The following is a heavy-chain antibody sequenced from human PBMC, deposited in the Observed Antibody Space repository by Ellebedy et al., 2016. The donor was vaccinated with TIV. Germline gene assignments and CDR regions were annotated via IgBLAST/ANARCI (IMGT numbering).Heavy chain of an antibody. CDR3: ARDPLDCSSTSCYWAINYYYGVDV. J-gene: IGHJ6*02. Sequence: ASVKVSCXASDYTFPSYGISWVRQAPGQGLEWMGWISAFNGNTSYAQKLQGRVTLTTDTSTSTAYMELRGLRSDDTAVYYCARDPLDCSSTSCYWAINYYYGVDVWGQGTSVTVSS. V-gene: IGHV1-18*04. CDR1: DYTFPSYG. D-gene: IGHD2-2*01. CDR2: ISAFNGNT.